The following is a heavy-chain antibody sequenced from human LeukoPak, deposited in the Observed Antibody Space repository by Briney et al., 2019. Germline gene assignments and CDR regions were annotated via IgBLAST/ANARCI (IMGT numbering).Heavy chain of an antibody. CDR2: INHSGST. CDR3: VLTIIGVVIMNH. CDR1: GGSFSGYY. D-gene: IGHD3-3*01. J-gene: IGHJ5*02. V-gene: IGHV4-34*01. Sequence: PSETRSLTCAVYGGSFSGYYWSWIRQPPGKGLEWIGEINHSGSTNYNPSLKSRVTISVDTSKNQFSLKLRSVTAADTAVYYCVLTIIGVVIMNHWGQGTPVTVSS.